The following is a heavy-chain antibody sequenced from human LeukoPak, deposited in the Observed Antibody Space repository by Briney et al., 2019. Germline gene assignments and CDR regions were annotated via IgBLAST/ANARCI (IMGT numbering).Heavy chain of an antibody. V-gene: IGHV5-51*01. J-gene: IGHJ4*02. CDR1: GYSFTSYW. CDR2: IYPGDSDT. CDR3: ARSQVQYYYDSSGYYYFDY. D-gene: IGHD3-22*01. Sequence: GESLKISCKGSGYSFTSYWIGWVRQMPGKGLEWMGIIYPGDSDTRYSPSFQGQVTISADKSISTAYLQWSSLKASDTAMYYCARSQVQYYYDSSGYYYFDYWGQGTLVTASS.